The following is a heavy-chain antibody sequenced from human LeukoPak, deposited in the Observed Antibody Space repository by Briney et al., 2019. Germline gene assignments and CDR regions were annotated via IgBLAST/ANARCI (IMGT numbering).Heavy chain of an antibody. CDR3: ARFDRTNLDWPYYYYHYIDV. CDR1: GFTLSSYW. D-gene: IGHD3-3*01. V-gene: IGHV3-7*01. J-gene: IGHJ6*03. CDR2: IKQDGSEK. Sequence: GGSLRLSCAASGFTLSSYWMSWVRQAPGKGLEWVANIKQDGSEKYYVDSVKGRFTISRDNAKNSLYLQMNSLRAEDTAVYYCARFDRTNLDWPYYYYHYIDVWCKGTTVTVSS.